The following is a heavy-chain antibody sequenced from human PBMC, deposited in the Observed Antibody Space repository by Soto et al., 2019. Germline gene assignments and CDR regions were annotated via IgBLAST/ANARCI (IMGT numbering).Heavy chain of an antibody. CDR1: GFTFSSYG. Sequence: GGSLRLSCAASGFTFSSYGMHWVRQAPGKGLEWVAVISYDGSNKYYADSVKGRFTISRDNSKNTLYLQMNSLRAEDTAVYYCAKDKTEGLRYFDWLLWESAFDIWGQGTMVTVSS. CDR3: AKDKTEGLRYFDWLLWESAFDI. J-gene: IGHJ3*02. CDR2: ISYDGSNK. D-gene: IGHD3-9*01. V-gene: IGHV3-30*18.